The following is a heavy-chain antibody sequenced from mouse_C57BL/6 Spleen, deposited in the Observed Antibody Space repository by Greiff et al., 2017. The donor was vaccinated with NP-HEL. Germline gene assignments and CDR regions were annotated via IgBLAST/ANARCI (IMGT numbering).Heavy chain of an antibody. CDR1: GYTFTDYY. CDR2: IYPYNGGT. CDR3: ARGDYYGSSSYYYAMDY. J-gene: IGHJ4*01. Sequence: VQLQQSGPVLVKPGASVKMSCKASGYTFTDYYMNWVKQSHGKSLEWIGVIYPYNGGTSYNQKFKGKATLTVDKSSSTAYMELNSLTSEDSAVYYCARGDYYGSSSYYYAMDYWGQGTSVTVSS. V-gene: IGHV1-19*01. D-gene: IGHD1-1*01.